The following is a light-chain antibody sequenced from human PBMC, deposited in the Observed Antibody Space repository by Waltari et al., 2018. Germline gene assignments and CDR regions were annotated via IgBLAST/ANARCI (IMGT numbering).Light chain of an antibody. Sequence: GQSVTISCTGTSSDVGNYNYVSWYQQHPGKAPKLMIYEVSKRPSGVPDRFSGSKSGNTASLTVSGLQAEDEADYYCSSYAGSNNWVFGGGTKLTVL. CDR2: EVS. J-gene: IGLJ3*02. CDR1: SSDVGNYNY. CDR3: SSYAGSNNWV. V-gene: IGLV2-8*01.